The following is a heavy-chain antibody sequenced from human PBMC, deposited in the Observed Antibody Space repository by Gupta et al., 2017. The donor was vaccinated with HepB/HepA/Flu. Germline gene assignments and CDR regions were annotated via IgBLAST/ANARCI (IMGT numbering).Heavy chain of an antibody. D-gene: IGHD6-25*01. CDR2: IHDSGTT. Sequence: QVPLQESGPGLVKPSETLSLTCTVSGGSISGNNWSWIRQPPGTGLEWLGWIHDSGTTSYNPSLTMRVTISSDTSKTHASLTTTSVTAADAAVDYCASRPSAETNWGLGGLVTIPS. V-gene: IGHV4-4*08. CDR3: ASRPSAETN. CDR1: GGSISGNN. J-gene: IGHJ1*01.